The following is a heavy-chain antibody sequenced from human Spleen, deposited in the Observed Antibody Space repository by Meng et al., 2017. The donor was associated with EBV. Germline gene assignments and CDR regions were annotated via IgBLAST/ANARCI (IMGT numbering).Heavy chain of an antibody. CDR1: GYTCTSYS. Sequence: QVQLVQSGPEVKNPGASVKVSCKASGYTCTSYSMHGGRQAPGQRLEWMGWINADYGNTKYSQKFQGRVTITRDTSASTAYMEVSSLISEDTAVYYCARGVEMATSVAYFDYWGQGTLVTVSS. CDR2: INADYGNT. D-gene: IGHD5-24*01. J-gene: IGHJ4*02. CDR3: ARGVEMATSVAYFDY. V-gene: IGHV1-3*01.